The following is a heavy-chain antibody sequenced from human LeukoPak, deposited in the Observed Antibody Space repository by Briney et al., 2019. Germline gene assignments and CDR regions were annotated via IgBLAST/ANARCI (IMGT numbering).Heavy chain of an antibody. J-gene: IGHJ4*02. CDR3: ARLSGSLLFDY. Sequence: PSETLSLTCTVSGGSISSSSYYWGWIRQPPGKGLEWIGSIYHSGSTYYNPSLKSRVTISVDTSKNQFSLKLSSVTAADTAVYYCARLSGSLLFDYWGQGTLVTVSS. V-gene: IGHV4-39*07. CDR1: GGSISSSSYY. CDR2: IYHSGST. D-gene: IGHD1-26*01.